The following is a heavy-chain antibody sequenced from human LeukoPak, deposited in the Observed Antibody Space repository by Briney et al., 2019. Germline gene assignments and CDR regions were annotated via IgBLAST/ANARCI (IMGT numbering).Heavy chain of an antibody. CDR2: IYYSGST. CDR3: ARLQNRGFDYGYDDAFDV. D-gene: IGHD5-18*01. Sequence: SGTLSLTCAASPLTVTNYYWSWVRQPPGKGLEWVGHIYYSGSTEYSPLLKSRVTISVDTSENQVSLKVTSVTAADTAVYYCARLQNRGFDYGYDDAFDVWGQGTMVTVSP. J-gene: IGHJ3*01. V-gene: IGHV4-59*08. CDR1: PLTVTNYY.